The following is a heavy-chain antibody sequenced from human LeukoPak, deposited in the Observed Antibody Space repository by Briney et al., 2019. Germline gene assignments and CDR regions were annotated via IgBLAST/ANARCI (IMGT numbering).Heavy chain of an antibody. V-gene: IGHV1-69*13. D-gene: IGHD6-19*01. CDR2: IIPIFGTA. J-gene: IGHJ5*02. CDR1: GSTFSSYA. Sequence: SVKVSCKASGSTFSSYAISWVRQAPGQGLEWMGGIIPIFGTANHAQKFQGRVTITADESTSTAYMELSSLRSEDTAVYYCARVPEYSSGWPSGWFDPWGQGTLVTVSS. CDR3: ARVPEYSSGWPSGWFDP.